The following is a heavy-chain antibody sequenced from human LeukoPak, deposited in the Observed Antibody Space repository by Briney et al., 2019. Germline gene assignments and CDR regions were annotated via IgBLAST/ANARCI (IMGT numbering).Heavy chain of an antibody. CDR3: ARDFPGTGRVPYFDY. Sequence: GASVKVSCKASGYTFTSYGISWVRQAPGQGLEWMGWISAYNGNTNYAQKLQGRVTMTTDTSTSTAYMELRSLRSDDTAVYYCARDFPGTGRVPYFDYWGQGTLVTVSS. D-gene: IGHD1-14*01. CDR1: GYTFTSYG. CDR2: ISAYNGNT. V-gene: IGHV1-18*01. J-gene: IGHJ4*02.